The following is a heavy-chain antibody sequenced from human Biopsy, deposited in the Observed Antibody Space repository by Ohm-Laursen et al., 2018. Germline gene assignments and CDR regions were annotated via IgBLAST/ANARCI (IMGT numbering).Heavy chain of an antibody. CDR2: IYTSGSP. CDR3: ARVPLPGIGAAYQGRFLYGMDV. J-gene: IGHJ6*02. Sequence: GTLSLTCTVSGDSINNYYWSWIRQPAGKGLEWIGRIYTSGSPNYNLSLKSRVTISVDTAKKQFSLSLRSVTAADTAVYYCARVPLPGIGAAYQGRFLYGMDVWGQGTTVSVSS. D-gene: IGHD6-13*01. V-gene: IGHV4-4*07. CDR1: GDSINNYY.